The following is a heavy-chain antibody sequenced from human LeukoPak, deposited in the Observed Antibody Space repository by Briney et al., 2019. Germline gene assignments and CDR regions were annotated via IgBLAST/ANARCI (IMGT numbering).Heavy chain of an antibody. CDR3: GKTTAGSSSGQKHAWPVDY. Sequence: GGALRLSCEASGFTFGSFAMYWVRQAPGKGLDWIAGIFGSGGSPHYAGSVKGRFTISRDNSKNTVYLQIISLRAEDTAVYYCGKTTAGSSSGQKHAWPVDYWGQGTLVTVSA. D-gene: IGHD6-19*01. J-gene: IGHJ4*02. V-gene: IGHV3-23*01. CDR1: GFTFGSFA. CDR2: IFGSGGSP.